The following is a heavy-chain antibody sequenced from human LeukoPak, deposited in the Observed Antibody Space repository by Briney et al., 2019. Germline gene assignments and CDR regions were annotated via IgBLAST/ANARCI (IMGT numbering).Heavy chain of an antibody. J-gene: IGHJ3*01. CDR1: GDSVSYNIAA. Sequence: SQTLSLTRALSGDSVSYNIAAWNSTRHYPTGGLEWLGRTLYRSKWYNDYAESVKSRITINPDTSKNQFTLQLKSVTPQDTAGDYCVAYRDNSCYSETLCFWGQGTTVIVSS. CDR2: TLYRSKWYN. V-gene: IGHV6-1*01. CDR3: VAYRDNSCYSETLCF. D-gene: IGHD2-15*01.